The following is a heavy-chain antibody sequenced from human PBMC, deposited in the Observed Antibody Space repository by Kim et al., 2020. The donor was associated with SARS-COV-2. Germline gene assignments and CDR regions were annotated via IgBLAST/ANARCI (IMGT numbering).Heavy chain of an antibody. Sequence: GGSLRLSCAASGFTFSSYSMNWVRQAPGKGLEWVSSISSSSSYIYYADSVKGRFTISRDNAKNSLYLQMNSLRAEDTAVYYCARDLPRGGVGATDYWGQGTLVTVSS. CDR3: ARDLPRGGVGATDY. J-gene: IGHJ4*02. V-gene: IGHV3-21*01. D-gene: IGHD1-26*01. CDR1: GFTFSSYS. CDR2: ISSSSSYI.